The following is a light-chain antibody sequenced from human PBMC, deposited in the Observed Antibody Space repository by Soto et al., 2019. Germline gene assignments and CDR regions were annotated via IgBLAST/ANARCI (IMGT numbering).Light chain of an antibody. V-gene: IGLV2-14*01. CDR1: SSDVGGYNY. Sequence: QSALTQPASVSGSPGQSITISCTGTSSDVGGYNYVSWYQQHPGKAPKLMIYDVSNRPSGVSNRFSGSKSGNTASLTISGLRAEDEADYYCSSYTSSRVFGTGTKVTVL. CDR3: SSYTSSRV. CDR2: DVS. J-gene: IGLJ1*01.